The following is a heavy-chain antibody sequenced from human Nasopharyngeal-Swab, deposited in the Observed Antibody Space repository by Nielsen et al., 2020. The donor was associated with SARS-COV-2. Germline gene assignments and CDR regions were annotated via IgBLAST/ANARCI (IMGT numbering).Heavy chain of an antibody. CDR2: IYYSGST. CDR3: ARQGTRCSGGSCYWDAFDI. V-gene: IGHV4-39*01. D-gene: IGHD2-15*01. Sequence: RQAPGKGLEWIGSIYYSGSTYYNPSLKSRVTISVDTSKNQFSLKLSSVTAADTAVYYCARQGTRCSGGSCYWDAFDIWGHGTMVTVSS. J-gene: IGHJ3*02.